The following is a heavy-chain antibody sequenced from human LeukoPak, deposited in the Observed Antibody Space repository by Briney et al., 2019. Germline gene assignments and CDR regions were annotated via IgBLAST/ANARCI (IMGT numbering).Heavy chain of an antibody. J-gene: IGHJ5*02. V-gene: IGHV1-46*01. CDR1: GYTFTSYY. Sequence: ASVKVSCKASGYTFTSYYIHWVRQAPGQGLEWTGLINPTGGSTGYAQKFQGRVTMTRDMSRSTDYMELSSLRSEDTAIYYCARDNSVGDNAWWFDPWGQGTLVTVSS. CDR3: ARDNSVGDNAWWFDP. D-gene: IGHD1-26*01. CDR2: INPTGGST.